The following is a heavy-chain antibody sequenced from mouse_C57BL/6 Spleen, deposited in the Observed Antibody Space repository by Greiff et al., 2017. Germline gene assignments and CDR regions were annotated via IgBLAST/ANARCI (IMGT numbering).Heavy chain of an antibody. D-gene: IGHD1-1*01. V-gene: IGHV1-69*01. CDR2: IDPSDSYT. CDR3: ARKATVVAQRYFDV. CDR1: GYTFTSYW. Sequence: VQLQQPGAELVMPGASVKLSCKASGYTFTSYWMHWVKQRPGQGLEWIGEIDPSDSYTNYNQKFKGKSTLTVDKSSSTAYMQLSSLTSEDSAVYYCARKATVVAQRYFDVWGTGTTVTVSS. J-gene: IGHJ1*03.